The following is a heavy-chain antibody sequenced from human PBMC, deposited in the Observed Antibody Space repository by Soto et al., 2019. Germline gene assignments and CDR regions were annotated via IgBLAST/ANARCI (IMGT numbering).Heavy chain of an antibody. J-gene: IGHJ4*02. CDR2: VKSKSEGEAR. V-gene: IGHV3-15*01. Sequence: EVHVVESGGGLVRPGGSLTLSCATSRFMFSSAWMSWVRQAPGRGLEWVARVKSKSEGEARGYAAPVKGRFDITRDNSNKIVYLQMNSLKAENTGLYYCVEGGNDFWGQGTLVTVSS. D-gene: IGHD1-26*01. CDR3: VEGGNDF. CDR1: RFMFSSAW.